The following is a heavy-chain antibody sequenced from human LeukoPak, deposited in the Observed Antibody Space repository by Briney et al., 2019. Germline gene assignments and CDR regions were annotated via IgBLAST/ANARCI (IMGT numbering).Heavy chain of an antibody. CDR1: GFTFSSYA. D-gene: IGHD3/OR15-3a*01. CDR2: ISGSGGNT. J-gene: IGHJ4*02. Sequence: GGSLRLSCAASGFTFSSYAMSWVRQAPGKGLEWVSSISGSGGNTFYAASVKGRFTISRDNSKNTLYLQMNSLRAEDTAAYHCAKGRNEDCDAALNYWGQGTLVTVSS. V-gene: IGHV3-23*01. CDR3: AKGRNEDCDAALNY.